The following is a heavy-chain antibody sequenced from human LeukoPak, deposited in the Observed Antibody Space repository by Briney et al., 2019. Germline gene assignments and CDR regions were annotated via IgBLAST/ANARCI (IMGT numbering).Heavy chain of an antibody. CDR3: ARRLAGTEDY. V-gene: IGHV4-39*01. CDR1: GGSISSSSYY. Sequence: SETLSLTCTVSGGSISSSSYYWGWIRQPPGKGLEWIGSIYYSGSTYYNPSLKSRVTISVDTSKNQFSLKRSSVTAADTAVYYCARRLAGTEDYWGQGTLVTVSS. CDR2: IYYSGST. J-gene: IGHJ4*02. D-gene: IGHD6-13*01.